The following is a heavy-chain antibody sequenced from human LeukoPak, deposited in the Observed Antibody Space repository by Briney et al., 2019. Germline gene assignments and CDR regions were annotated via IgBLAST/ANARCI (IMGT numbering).Heavy chain of an antibody. CDR3: ARQDGLWVGDLGGWFDF. V-gene: IGHV4-4*09. CDR1: GTSISRHY. J-gene: IGHJ5*01. Sequence: SETLSLTCTVSGTSISRHYWSWLRQSAGLGLEWLGYISTTGSTTYNPSLEGRVTMSEDTSQNQISLTLRSVTAADTAVYFCARQDGLWVGDLGGWFDFWGQGIQVTVSS. D-gene: IGHD3-10*01. CDR2: ISTTGST.